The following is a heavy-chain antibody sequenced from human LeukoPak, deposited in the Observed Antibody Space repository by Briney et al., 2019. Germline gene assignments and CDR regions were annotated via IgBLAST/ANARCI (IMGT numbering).Heavy chain of an antibody. D-gene: IGHD6-13*01. Sequence: PGGSLRLSCAASGFTFSSYSMNWVRQAPGKGLEWVSSISSSSSYIYYADSVKGRFTISRDNSKNTLYLQMNSLRAEDTAVYYCAKDVYSSSWPSYNWFDPWGQGTLVTVSS. J-gene: IGHJ5*02. CDR1: GFTFSSYS. V-gene: IGHV3-21*04. CDR3: AKDVYSSSWPSYNWFDP. CDR2: ISSSSSYI.